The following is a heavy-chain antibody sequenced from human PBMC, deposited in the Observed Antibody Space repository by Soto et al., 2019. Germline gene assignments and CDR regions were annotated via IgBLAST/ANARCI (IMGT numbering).Heavy chain of an antibody. D-gene: IGHD3-22*01. V-gene: IGHV2-5*02. Sequence: SGPTLVNPTQTLTLTCTFSGFSLSTSGVGVGWIRQPPGKALEWLALIYWDDDKRYSPSLKSRLTITKDTSKNQVVLTMTNMDPVDTATYYFAHLTYYYDSSGYYSRAEYFQHWGQGTLVTVSS. J-gene: IGHJ1*01. CDR2: IYWDDDK. CDR1: GFSLSTSGVG. CDR3: AHLTYYYDSSGYYSRAEYFQH.